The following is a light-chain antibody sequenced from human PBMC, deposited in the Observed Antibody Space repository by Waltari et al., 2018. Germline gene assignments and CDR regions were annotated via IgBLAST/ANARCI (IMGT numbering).Light chain of an antibody. Sequence: SSELTQDPAVSVALVQTVRITFQGDSLRNYYASWYQQKPGQAPLLVIYDKDKRPSGIPDRFSGSSSGNTASLTITGARAEDEADYYCHSRYSSGDRVFGGGTKVTVL. CDR2: DKD. V-gene: IGLV3-19*01. CDR1: SLRNYY. CDR3: HSRYSSGDRV. J-gene: IGLJ3*02.